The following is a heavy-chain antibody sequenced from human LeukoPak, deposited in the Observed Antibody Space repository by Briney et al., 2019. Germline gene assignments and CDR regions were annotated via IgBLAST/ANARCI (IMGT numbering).Heavy chain of an antibody. CDR3: ARAGYCSSTACLHYFGVDA. V-gene: IGHV4-61*01. CDR2: IYYSGST. CDR1: GGSISSSSYY. D-gene: IGHD2-2*01. J-gene: IGHJ6*02. Sequence: SETLSLTCTVSGGSISSSSYYWSWIRQPPGKGLEWIGYIYYSGSTNYNPSLKSRVTISVDTSKNQFSLKLSSVTAADTAVYYCARAGYCSSTACLHYFGVDAWGQGTTVTVSS.